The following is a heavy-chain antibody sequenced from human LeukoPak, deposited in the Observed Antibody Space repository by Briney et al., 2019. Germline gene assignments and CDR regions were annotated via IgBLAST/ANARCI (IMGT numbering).Heavy chain of an antibody. CDR3: ARAAYCGGDCYLYYFDY. J-gene: IGHJ4*02. V-gene: IGHV3-20*04. CDR1: GFTFDDYG. Sequence: GGSLRLSCAASGFTFDDYGMSWVRHAPGKGLEWVSGINWNGGSTGYADSVKGRFTISRDNAKNSLYLQMNSLRAEDTALYYCARAAYCGGDCYLYYFDYWGQRTLVTVSS. D-gene: IGHD2-21*02. CDR2: INWNGGST.